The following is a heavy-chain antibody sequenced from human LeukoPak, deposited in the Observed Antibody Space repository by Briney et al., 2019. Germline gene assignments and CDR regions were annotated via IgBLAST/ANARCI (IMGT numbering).Heavy chain of an antibody. V-gene: IGHV3-64D*06. D-gene: IGHD1-1*01. J-gene: IGHJ4*02. Sequence: PGGSLRLSCPASGFILRSHAMHWVRQAPGKGLEYASRISDNGGSTYYADSVKGRFTISRDNSKNTLYLQMSSLRAVDTAVYYCVKDNEAGGSPFDRWGQGTLVTVSS. CDR2: ISDNGGST. CDR3: VKDNEAGGSPFDR. CDR1: GFILRSHA.